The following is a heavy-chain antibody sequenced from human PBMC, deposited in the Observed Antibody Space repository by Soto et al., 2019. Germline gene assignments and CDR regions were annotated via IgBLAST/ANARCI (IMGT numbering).Heavy chain of an antibody. CDR2: IFYSGST. CDR1: GASLSGYY. V-gene: IGHV4-59*01. J-gene: IGHJ4*02. CDR3: AIVAWRSFHY. Sequence: PSETLSLTCTVSGASLSGYYWAWIRQPPGKGLEWIGNIFYSGSTDYNPSLKSRVTMSLDTSRSHFSLEIRSVNTAATAGYYCAIVAWRSFHYWGQRTLVTVS. D-gene: IGHD1-1*01.